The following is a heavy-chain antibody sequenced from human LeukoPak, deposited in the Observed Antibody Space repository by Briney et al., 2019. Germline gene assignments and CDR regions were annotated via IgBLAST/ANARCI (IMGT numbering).Heavy chain of an antibody. D-gene: IGHD3-10*01. CDR3: ARDYYGSGSYFP. J-gene: IGHJ5*02. CDR2: ISTAGDT. CDR1: GFTFSSYD. V-gene: IGHV3-13*01. Sequence: PGGSLRLSCAASGFTFSSYDMHWVRQATGKGLEWVSAISTAGDTYYPGSVKGRFTISRENAKNSLYLQMNSLRARDTAVYYCARDYYGSGSYFPFGQGTLVTVSS.